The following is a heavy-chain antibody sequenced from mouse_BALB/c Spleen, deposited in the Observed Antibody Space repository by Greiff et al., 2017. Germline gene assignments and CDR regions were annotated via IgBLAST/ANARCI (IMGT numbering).Heavy chain of an antibody. CDR1: GYAFTNYW. V-gene: IGHV1-63*01. CDR2: IYPGSGNT. D-gene: IGHD2-14*01. Sequence: QVQLKESGAELVRPGTSVKISCKASGYAFTNYWLGWVKQRPGHGLEWIGDIYPGSGNTYYNEKFKGKATLTADKSSSTAYMQLSSLTSEDSAVYFCARTGNRYDRSYWGQGTTLTVSS. J-gene: IGHJ2*01. CDR3: ARTGNRYDRSY.